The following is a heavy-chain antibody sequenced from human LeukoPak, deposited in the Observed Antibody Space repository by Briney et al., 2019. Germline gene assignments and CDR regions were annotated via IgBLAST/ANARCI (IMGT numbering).Heavy chain of an antibody. J-gene: IGHJ4*02. CDR2: IYYSGST. CDR1: GGSISSGDYY. Sequence: SQTLSLTCTVSGGSISSGDYYWSWIRQPPGKRLEWIGYIYYSGSTYYNPSLKSRVTISVDTSKNQFSLKLSSVTAADTAVYYCACHCSGGSCYYDDFDYWGQGTLVTVSS. D-gene: IGHD2-15*01. V-gene: IGHV4-30-4*01. CDR3: ACHCSGGSCYYDDFDY.